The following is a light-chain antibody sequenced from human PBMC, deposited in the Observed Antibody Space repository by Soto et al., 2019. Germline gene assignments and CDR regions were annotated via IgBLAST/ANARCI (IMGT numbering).Light chain of an antibody. V-gene: IGKV3D-15*01. CDR3: QQYNNWPPIT. CDR1: QSVSSK. J-gene: IGKJ5*01. Sequence: ETMMTQSPASVSVTQGDGATLSCRASQSVSSKLAWYQQTPGQAPRLLIYGASTRAADIPARFSGSGSGTEFTLSISSVQSEDSAVYYCQQYNNWPPITFGQGTRLEI. CDR2: GAS.